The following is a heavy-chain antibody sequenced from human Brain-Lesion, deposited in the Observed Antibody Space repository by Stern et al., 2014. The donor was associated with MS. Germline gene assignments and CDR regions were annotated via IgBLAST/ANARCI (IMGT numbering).Heavy chain of an antibody. CDR2: IWPGDSDT. V-gene: IGHV5-51*01. CDR1: GYRFTSNW. CDR3: ARRGDSSSSGFDY. D-gene: IGHD6-6*01. J-gene: IGHJ4*02. Sequence: VQLVQSGAEVKKPGESLKISCKGSGYRFTSNWIGWVRQMPGKGLEWLGIIWPGDSDTRDSPSFQGQVTISADKSISTAYLQGSSLQASDTAMYYCARRGDSSSSGFDYWGQGTLVIVSS.